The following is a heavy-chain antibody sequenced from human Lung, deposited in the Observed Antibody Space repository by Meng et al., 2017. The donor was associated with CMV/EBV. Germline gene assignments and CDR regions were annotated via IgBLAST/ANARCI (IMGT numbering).Heavy chain of an antibody. CDR2: IYHSGGT. J-gene: IGHJ4*02. V-gene: IGHV4-4*02. CDR3: ARDPYATGWAG. Sequence: QMQLQESGPGLVKPSGTLSLTCAVSGGSISISTWWSWFRQPPGKGLEWIGEIYHSGGTNYNPSLRGRVTISLDKSKNQFSLTLRSVTAADTAVYYCARDPYATGWAGWGQGTLVTVSS. CDR1: GGSISISTW. D-gene: IGHD6-19*01.